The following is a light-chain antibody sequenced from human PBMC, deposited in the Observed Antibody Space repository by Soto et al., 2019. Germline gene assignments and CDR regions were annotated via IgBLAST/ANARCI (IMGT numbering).Light chain of an antibody. CDR2: QDS. CDR3: QAWDSSTAGV. Sequence: SYELTQPPSVSVSPGQTASITCSGDKLGDKYACWYQQKPGQSPVLVIYQDSKRPSGIPELFSGPNYGNTATLTISGTQAMDEADYYCQAWDSSTAGVFGGGTKVTVL. CDR1: KLGDKY. J-gene: IGLJ2*01. V-gene: IGLV3-1*01.